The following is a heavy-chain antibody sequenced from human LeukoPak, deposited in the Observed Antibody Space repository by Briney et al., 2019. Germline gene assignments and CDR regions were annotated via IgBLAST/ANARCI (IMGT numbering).Heavy chain of an antibody. V-gene: IGHV3-23*01. Sequence: PGGSLRLSCAASQFTFTTYAMSWVRQAPGRGLEWVSSICDSGVPTYYAASVKGRFTISRENSQNTLYLQMNSLGADDTAVYYCAKVATWTYFDSWGQGTLVTVSS. CDR1: QFTFTTYA. J-gene: IGHJ4*02. D-gene: IGHD3/OR15-3a*01. CDR3: AKVATWTYFDS. CDR2: ICDSGVPT.